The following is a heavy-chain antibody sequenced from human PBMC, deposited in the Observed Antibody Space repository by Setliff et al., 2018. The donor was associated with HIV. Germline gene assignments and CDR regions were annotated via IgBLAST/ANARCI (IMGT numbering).Heavy chain of an antibody. J-gene: IGHJ4*02. Sequence: PGGSLRLSCAASGFIFDDYGMNWVRQAPGKGLEWVSGINWNGDSTGYVVSVKGRFTISRDSSKNSLYLQMKSLRVEDTGVYFCARGWRDGYTFLDSWGQGTLVTVSS. CDR1: GFIFDDYG. CDR2: INWNGDST. V-gene: IGHV3-20*04. D-gene: IGHD6-25*01. CDR3: ARGWRDGYTFLDS.